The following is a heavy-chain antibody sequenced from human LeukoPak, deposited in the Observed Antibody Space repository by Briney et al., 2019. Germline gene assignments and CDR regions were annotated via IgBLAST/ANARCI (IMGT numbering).Heavy chain of an antibody. J-gene: IGHJ6*03. CDR2: ITSSRSAT. Sequence: GGSLRLSCAASGFTFSDYPMNWIRQAPGKGLEWVSYITSSRSATYYADSVKGRFTISRDNGKNSLYLQMHSLRAADTAVYDCARMYTGSYGPYYFMDVWGKGTTVTVSS. D-gene: IGHD1-26*01. V-gene: IGHV3-48*01. CDR1: GFTFSDYP. CDR3: ARMYTGSYGPYYFMDV.